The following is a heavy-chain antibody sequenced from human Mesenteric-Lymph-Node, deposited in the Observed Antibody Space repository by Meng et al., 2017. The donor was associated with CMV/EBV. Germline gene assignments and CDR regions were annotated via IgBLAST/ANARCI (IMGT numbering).Heavy chain of an antibody. CDR1: GFTFSRSA. J-gene: IGHJ4*02. Sequence: GGSLRLSCAASGFTFSRSAMHWVRQAPGKGLEWVAVISYDGSNKYYADSVKGRFTISRDNSKNTLYLQMNSLSAEDTAVYYCARDPVVGHYFDYWGKGTLVTVSS. CDR3: ARDPVVGHYFDY. V-gene: IGHV3-30*04. CDR2: ISYDGSNK. D-gene: IGHD3-10*01.